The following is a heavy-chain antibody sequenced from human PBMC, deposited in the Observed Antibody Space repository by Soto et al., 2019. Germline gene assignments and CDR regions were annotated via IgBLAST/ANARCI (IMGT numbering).Heavy chain of an antibody. CDR2: IKQDGSDI. V-gene: IGHV3-7*01. Sequence: EVQLVESGGGLVQPGGSLRLSCAASGFSFSEYWMNWVRQAPGKGPEWVTNIKQDGSDISYVDSVRGRFTTSRDNAKKSLFLQMNSRRVEDTAVYYGARVGRSSAYFYSYMDVWGKGTTVTASS. CDR3: ARVGRSSAYFYSYMDV. D-gene: IGHD3-10*01. CDR1: GFSFSEYW. J-gene: IGHJ6*03.